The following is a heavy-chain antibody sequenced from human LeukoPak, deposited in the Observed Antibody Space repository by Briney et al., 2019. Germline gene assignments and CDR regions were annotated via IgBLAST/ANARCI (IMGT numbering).Heavy chain of an antibody. CDR1: GGSISDYY. J-gene: IGHJ3*02. CDR2: VYYSGST. V-gene: IGHV4-59*01. D-gene: IGHD1-26*01. Sequence: SETLSLTCTVSGGSISDYYWNWIRQPPGKGLEWIGYVYYSGSTNYNPSLKSRVTISVDTPKNQFSLKLSSVTAADTAVYYCARGEAFDIWGQGTMVTVSS. CDR3: ARGEAFDI.